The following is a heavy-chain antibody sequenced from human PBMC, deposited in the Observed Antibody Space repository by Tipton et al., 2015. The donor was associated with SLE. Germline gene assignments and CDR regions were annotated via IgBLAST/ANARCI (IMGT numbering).Heavy chain of an antibody. CDR2: IWYDGSNK. D-gene: IGHD4-23*01. Sequence: SLRLSCAASGFTFSSYGMHWVRQAPGKGLEWVAVIWYDGSNKYYADSVKGRFTISRDNSKNTLYLQMNSLRAEDTAVYYCARGTYGGNSVLDYWGQGTLVTVSS. CDR1: GFTFSSYG. CDR3: ARGTYGGNSVLDY. V-gene: IGHV3-33*01. J-gene: IGHJ4*02.